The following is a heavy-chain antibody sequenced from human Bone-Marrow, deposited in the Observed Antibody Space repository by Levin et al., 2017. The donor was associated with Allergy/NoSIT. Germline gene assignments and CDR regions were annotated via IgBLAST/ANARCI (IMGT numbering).Heavy chain of an antibody. D-gene: IGHD2-2*01. J-gene: IGHJ5*02. CDR3: ARLSSTSFDP. CDR1: GGSFSSTTYY. Sequence: PSETLSLTCTVSGGSFSSTTYYWGWIRQPPGKGLEWIGTINYSGTTYYNPSLKSRVTISVDTSNNHFSLRLNSVTAADTAVYYCARLSSTSFDPWGQGTLVTVSS. CDR2: INYSGTT. V-gene: IGHV4-39*02.